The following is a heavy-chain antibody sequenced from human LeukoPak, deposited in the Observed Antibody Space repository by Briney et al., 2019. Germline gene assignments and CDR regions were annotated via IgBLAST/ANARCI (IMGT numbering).Heavy chain of an antibody. CDR2: ISYDGSNK. D-gene: IGHD4-17*01. V-gene: IGHV3-30-3*01. CDR1: GFTFSSYA. CDR3: ARFADYGDYVTPLGLDI. Sequence: GSLRLSCAASGFTFSSYAMHWVRQAPGKGLEWVAVISYDGSNKYYADSVKGRFTISRDNSKNTLYLQMNSLRAEDTAVYYCARFADYGDYVTPLGLDIWGQGTMVTVSS. J-gene: IGHJ3*02.